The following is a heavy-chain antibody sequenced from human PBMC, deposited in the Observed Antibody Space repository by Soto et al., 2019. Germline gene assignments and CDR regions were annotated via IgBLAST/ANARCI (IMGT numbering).Heavy chain of an antibody. CDR1: GGTFSSYA. J-gene: IGHJ4*02. CDR2: IIPIFGTA. CDR3: ARGSSGYYRTDY. Sequence: SVKVSCKASGGTFSSYAISWVRQAPGQGLEWMGGIIPIFGTANYAQKFQGRVTITADESTSTAYMELSSLRSEDTAVYYCARGSSGYYRTDYWGQGTLVTVSS. D-gene: IGHD3-22*01. V-gene: IGHV1-69*13.